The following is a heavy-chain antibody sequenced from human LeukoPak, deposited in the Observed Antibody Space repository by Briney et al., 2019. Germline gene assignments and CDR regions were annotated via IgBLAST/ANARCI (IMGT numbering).Heavy chain of an antibody. V-gene: IGHV3-7*01. J-gene: IGHJ4*02. Sequence: PGGSLRLSCAASGFIFSTYWMSWVRQAPGKGLEWVANIKQDGSEKYYVDSVKGRFTISRDNAKNSLYLQMNSLRAEDTAVYYCARDTTDPTGPTDYWGQGTLVTVSS. CDR1: GFIFSTYW. D-gene: IGHD1-14*01. CDR2: IKQDGSEK. CDR3: ARDTTDPTGPTDY.